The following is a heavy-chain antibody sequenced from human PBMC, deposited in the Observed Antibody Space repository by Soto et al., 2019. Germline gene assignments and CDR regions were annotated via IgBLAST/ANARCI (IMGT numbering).Heavy chain of an antibody. CDR3: AKVYDYIWGSYRCYFDY. J-gene: IGHJ4*02. CDR2: ISGSGGST. CDR1: GFTFSSYA. V-gene: IGHV3-23*01. Sequence: GASLRLPCAASGFTFSSYAMSWVRQAPGKGLEWVSAISGSGGSTYYADSVKGRFTISRDNSKNTLYLQMNSLRAEDTAVYYCAKVYDYIWGSYRCYFDYWGQGT. D-gene: IGHD3-16*02.